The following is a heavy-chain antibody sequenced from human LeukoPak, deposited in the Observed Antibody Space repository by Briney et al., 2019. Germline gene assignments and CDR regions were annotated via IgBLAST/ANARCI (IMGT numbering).Heavy chain of an antibody. J-gene: IGHJ6*02. Sequence: GGSLRLSCAASGFTFSSYDMSWVRQAPGKGLEWVSAISGSGGSTYYADSVKGRFTISRDNSKNTLYLQMNSLRAEDTAVYYCAKTAARGNYYYGMDVWGQGTTVTVSS. CDR2: ISGSGGST. CDR1: GFTFSSYD. V-gene: IGHV3-23*01. D-gene: IGHD6-6*01. CDR3: AKTAARGNYYYGMDV.